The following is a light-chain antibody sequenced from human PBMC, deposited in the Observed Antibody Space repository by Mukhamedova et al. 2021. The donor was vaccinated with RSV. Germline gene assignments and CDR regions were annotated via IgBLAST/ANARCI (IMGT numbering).Light chain of an antibody. CDR1: QSVSSN. CDR2: GAS. V-gene: IGKV3-15*01. J-gene: IGKJ1*01. CDR3: QQYNNRPWT. Sequence: MGSQSVSSNLAWYQQKPGQAPRLLIYGASTRATGIPARFSGSGSGTEFTLTISSMQSEDFAVYYCQQYNNRPWTFGQGTKVEIK.